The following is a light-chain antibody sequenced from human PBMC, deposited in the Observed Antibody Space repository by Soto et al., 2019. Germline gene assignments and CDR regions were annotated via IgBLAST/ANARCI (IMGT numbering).Light chain of an antibody. CDR1: QMISSS. CDR3: QLSQQRSSWPPIA. V-gene: IGKV3-11*01. J-gene: IGKJ5*01. CDR2: DAS. Sequence: DMVLTQSPATLSLSPGNRVTLSCRPNQMISSSLAWYQQRPGQPPRILIYDASFRATGIPERFSGSGSGTDFTLSISSLEPEDFAVYYCQLSQQRSSWPPIAFGQGTRLEI.